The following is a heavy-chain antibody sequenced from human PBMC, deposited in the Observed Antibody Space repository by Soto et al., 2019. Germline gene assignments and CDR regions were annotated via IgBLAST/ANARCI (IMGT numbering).Heavy chain of an antibody. V-gene: IGHV1-18*01. D-gene: IGHD3-3*01. CDR1: GFKFTSYG. J-gene: IGHJ5*02. CDR3: ARYDFWSGYSQDL. CDR2: VTAYNDNV. Sequence: QVELVQSGGEVKKPGASVKVSCKVSGFKFTSYGINWVRQAPGQGLEWVGWVTAYNDNVKYAEKIQGRVTMTADTAATTAYMDLTSLRADDTAVYYCARYDFWSGYSQDLWGQGTLVTVAS.